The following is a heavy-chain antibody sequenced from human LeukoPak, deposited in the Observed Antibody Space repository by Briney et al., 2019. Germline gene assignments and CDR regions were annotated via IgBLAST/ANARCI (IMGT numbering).Heavy chain of an antibody. V-gene: IGHV1-2*02. D-gene: IGHD2-15*01. CDR2: INPNSGGT. CDR3: AREEYYCSGGSCYRVPFDY. Sequence: GASVKVSCKASGYTFTSYSINWVRQAPGQGLEWMGWINPNSGGTNYAQKFQGRVTMTRDTSISTAYMELSRLRSDDTAVYYCAREEYYCSGGSCYRVPFDYWGQGTLVTVSS. CDR1: GYTFTSYS. J-gene: IGHJ4*02.